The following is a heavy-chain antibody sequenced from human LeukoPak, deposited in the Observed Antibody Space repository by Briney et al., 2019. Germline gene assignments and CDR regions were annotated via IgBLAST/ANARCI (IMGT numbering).Heavy chain of an antibody. CDR3: ARDNTVVTPGWYFDL. J-gene: IGHJ2*01. V-gene: IGHV4-30-2*01. CDR2: IYHSGST. CDR1: GGSISSGGYS. Sequence: SQTLSLTCAVSGGSISSGGYSWSWIRRPPGKGLEWIGYIYHSGSTYYNPSLKSRVTISVDRSKNQFSLKLSSVTAADTAVYYCARDNTVVTPGWYFDLWGRGTLVTVSS. D-gene: IGHD4-23*01.